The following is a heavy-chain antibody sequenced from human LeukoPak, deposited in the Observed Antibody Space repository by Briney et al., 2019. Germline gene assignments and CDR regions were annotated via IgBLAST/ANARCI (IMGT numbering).Heavy chain of an antibody. CDR2: IYYSGST. CDR3: VRDYWYFDL. J-gene: IGHJ2*01. V-gene: IGHV4-61*08. Sequence: PSQTLSLTCAVSGGSISSGGYSWSWIRQPPGKGLEWIGYIYYSGSTNYNPSLKSRVTISVDTSKNQFSLKLSSVTAADTAVYYCVRDYWYFDLWGRGTLVTVSS. CDR1: GGSISSGGYS.